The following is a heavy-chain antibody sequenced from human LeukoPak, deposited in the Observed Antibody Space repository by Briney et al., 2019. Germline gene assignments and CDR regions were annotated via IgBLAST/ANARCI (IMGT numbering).Heavy chain of an antibody. CDR2: INHSGST. J-gene: IGHJ4*02. D-gene: IGHD3-10*01. CDR1: GGSFSGYY. Sequence: SETLSLTCAVYGGSFSGYYWSWIRQPPGKGLEWIGEINHSGSTNYNPSLKSRVTISVDTSKNQFSLKLSSVTAADTAVYYCARGLLLANWGQGTLVTVSS. CDR3: ARGLLLAN. V-gene: IGHV4-34*01.